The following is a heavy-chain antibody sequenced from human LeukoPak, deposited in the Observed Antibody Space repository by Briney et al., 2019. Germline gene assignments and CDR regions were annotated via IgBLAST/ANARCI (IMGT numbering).Heavy chain of an antibody. D-gene: IGHD3-10*01. V-gene: IGHV4-38-2*02. CDR1: GYSISSGYY. Sequence: SETLSLTCTVSGYSISSGYYWGWIRQPPGKGLEWIGSIYHSGSTYYNPSLKSRVTIAVDTSKNQFSLKLSSVTAADTAVYYCARIPRLYYYGSGYADYFDYWGQGTLVTVSS. J-gene: IGHJ4*02. CDR2: IYHSGST. CDR3: ARIPRLYYYGSGYADYFDY.